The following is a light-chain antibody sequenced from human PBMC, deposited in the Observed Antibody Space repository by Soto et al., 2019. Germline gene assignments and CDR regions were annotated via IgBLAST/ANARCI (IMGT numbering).Light chain of an antibody. J-gene: IGKJ4*01. CDR3: QQYYSTLLT. CDR2: RAS. Sequence: DILITQSPYSLAVSLGERATTHCKSSHSVLYSSNNKNYLAWYQQKPGQPPKLLIYRASTRESGVPERFSGSGSGTDFTLTISSLPAEDLEVYYCQQYYSTLLTFGGGTKVDIK. CDR1: HSVLYSSNNKNY. V-gene: IGKV4-1*01.